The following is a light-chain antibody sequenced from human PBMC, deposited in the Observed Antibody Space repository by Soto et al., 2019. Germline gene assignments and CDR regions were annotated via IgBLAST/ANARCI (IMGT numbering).Light chain of an antibody. CDR3: HQCNEWPWT. CDR1: QSVTTN. CDR2: DAS. J-gene: IGKJ1*01. Sequence: EVVMTQSPATLSVSPGERVTFSCRASQSVTTNLAWYQHKPGQSPRLLISDASTGASGIPPRFSGSGSGTEFTLTIDRLQSADFAVYYCHQCNEWPWTFGQGTKV. V-gene: IGKV3-15*01.